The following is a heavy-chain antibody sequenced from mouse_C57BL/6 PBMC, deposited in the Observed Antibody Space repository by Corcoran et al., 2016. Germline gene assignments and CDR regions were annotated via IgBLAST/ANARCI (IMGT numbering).Heavy chain of an antibody. CDR1: GYTFTTYG. J-gene: IGHJ2*01. V-gene: IGHV9-3*01. D-gene: IGHD1-1*01. Sequence: QIQLVQSGPELKKPGETVKISCKASGYTFTTYGMSWVKQAPGKGLKWMGWINTYSGVPTYADDFKGRFAFSLETSASTAYLQINNLKNEDTATYFCARGEYYGSSLDYWGQGTTLTVSS. CDR3: ARGEYYGSSLDY. CDR2: INTYSGVP.